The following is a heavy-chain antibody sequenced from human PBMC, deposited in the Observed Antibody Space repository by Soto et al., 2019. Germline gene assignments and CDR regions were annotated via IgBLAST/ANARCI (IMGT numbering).Heavy chain of an antibody. V-gene: IGHV3-74*01. CDR2: INKDGSIT. J-gene: IGHJ4*02. Sequence: RVSWAAAGVTFVSYGMHRISKITGKGLVWVSRINKDGSITTYADSVRGRFTVSRDNAKNTLYLQMNSLRVEDTAIYYCTRIGYSSSSLGIDYCGQGALVTVS. D-gene: IGHD6-6*01. CDR3: TRIGYSSSSLGIDY. CDR1: GVTFVSYG.